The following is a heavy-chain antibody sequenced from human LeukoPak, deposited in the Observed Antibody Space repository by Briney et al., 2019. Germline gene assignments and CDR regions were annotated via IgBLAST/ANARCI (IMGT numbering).Heavy chain of an antibody. CDR1: GFMFSSYA. Sequence: GGSLRLSCAASGFMFSSYAMSWVRQAPGKGLEWVSAISGSGGSTYYADSVKGRSTISRDNSRNTLYLQMNSLRAEDTAVYYCAKDLEWYCTNGVCYTRKYFQHWGQGTLVTVSS. D-gene: IGHD2-8*01. CDR2: ISGSGGST. J-gene: IGHJ1*01. CDR3: AKDLEWYCTNGVCYTRKYFQH. V-gene: IGHV3-23*01.